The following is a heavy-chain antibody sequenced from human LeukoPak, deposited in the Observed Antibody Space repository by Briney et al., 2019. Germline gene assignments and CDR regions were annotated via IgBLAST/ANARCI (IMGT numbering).Heavy chain of an antibody. J-gene: IGHJ4*02. CDR3: AKDRGVYYDSSGYHRLDY. CDR2: TSWNSGSI. Sequence: GRSLRLSCAASGFTFDDYAMHWVRQAPGKGLEWVSGTSWNSGSIGYADSVKGRFTISRDNAKNSLYLQMNSLRAEDTALYYCAKDRGVYYDSSGYHRLDYWGQGTLVTVSS. V-gene: IGHV3-9*01. CDR1: GFTFDDYA. D-gene: IGHD3-22*01.